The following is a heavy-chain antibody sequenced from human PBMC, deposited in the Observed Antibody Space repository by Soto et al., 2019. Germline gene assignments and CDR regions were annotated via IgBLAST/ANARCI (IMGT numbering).Heavy chain of an antibody. CDR2: IYWDDDE. Sequence: SGPTLVNPTQTLTLTCTFSGFSLTTRGVGVGWIRQPPGKALEWLALIYWDDDEGYTPSLRTRLSISRDTSKNQVVLTMTNMDHVDTGTYYCARMHRYGGRGADFDYWGQGTRVTVSS. V-gene: IGHV2-5*02. CDR1: GFSLTTRGVG. J-gene: IGHJ4*02. CDR3: ARMHRYGGRGADFDY. D-gene: IGHD2-15*01.